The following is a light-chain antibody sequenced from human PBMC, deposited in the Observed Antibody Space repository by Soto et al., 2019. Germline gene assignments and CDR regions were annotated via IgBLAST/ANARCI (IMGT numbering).Light chain of an antibody. J-gene: IGKJ1*01. V-gene: IGKV3-15*01. CDR1: QSVSSN. Sequence: EIVMTQSPATLSVSPGERATLSCRASQSVSSNLAWYQQKPGQAPRLLIFGASTRATGIPARFSGSRSGTEFTLTISSLQSEDFAVYYCQQYNDWPQTFGQGTKVEI. CDR2: GAS. CDR3: QQYNDWPQT.